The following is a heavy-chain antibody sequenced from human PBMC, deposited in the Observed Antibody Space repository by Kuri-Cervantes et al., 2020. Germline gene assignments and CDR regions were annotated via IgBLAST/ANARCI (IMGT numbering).Heavy chain of an antibody. J-gene: IGHJ3*02. V-gene: IGHV3-30*02. CDR2: IRYDGSNK. CDR1: GFTFSSYG. CDR3: AKEGVGYCSGGSCYPGAFDI. D-gene: IGHD2-15*01. Sequence: GESLKISCAASGFTFSSYGMHWVRQAPGKGLEWVAFIRYDGSNKYYADSVKGRFTISRDNSKNTLYLQMNSPRAEDTAVYYCAKEGVGYCSGGSCYPGAFDIWGQGTMVTVSS.